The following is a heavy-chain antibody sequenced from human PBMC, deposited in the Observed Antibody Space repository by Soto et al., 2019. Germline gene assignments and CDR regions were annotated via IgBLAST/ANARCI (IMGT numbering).Heavy chain of an antibody. CDR3: ARRYTLFHY. CDR2: IYYSGST. V-gene: IGHV4-39*01. CDR1: GGSISSSSYY. D-gene: IGHD2-21*01. Sequence: PSETLSLTCTVSGGSISSSSYYWGWIRQPPGKGLEWIGSIYYSGSTYYNPSLKSRVTISVDTSKNQFSLKLSSVTAADTAVYYCARRYTLFHYWGQGTLVTVSS. J-gene: IGHJ4*02.